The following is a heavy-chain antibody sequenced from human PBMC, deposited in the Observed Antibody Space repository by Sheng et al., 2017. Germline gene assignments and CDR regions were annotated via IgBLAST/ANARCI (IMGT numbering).Heavy chain of an antibody. Sequence: QMQLQESGPGLVKPSQTLSLTCTVSGGSISSGTYYWSWIRQPAGKALEWIGLIYTSGITNYNPSLKSRVTISIDTSKNQFSLKLSSVTAADTAVYYCARNPIPAEGLWFDLWGLGTLVTVSS. V-gene: IGHV4-61*02. CDR1: GGSISSGTYY. CDR3: ARNPIPAEGLWFDL. J-gene: IGHJ5*02. D-gene: IGHD6-13*01. CDR2: IYTSGIT.